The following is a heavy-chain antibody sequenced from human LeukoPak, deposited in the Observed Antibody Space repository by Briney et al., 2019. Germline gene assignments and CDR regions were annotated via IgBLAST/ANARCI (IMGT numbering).Heavy chain of an antibody. J-gene: IGHJ4*02. D-gene: IGHD1-26*01. CDR2: IKQDGSEK. Sequence: GGSLRLSCAASGFTFSSYWMSWVRQAPGKGREWVANIKQDGSEKYYVDSVKGRFTISRDNAKNSLYLQMNSLRAEDTAVYYCATTERGASTYFDYWGQGTLVTVSS. CDR1: GFTFSSYW. CDR3: ATTERGASTYFDY. V-gene: IGHV3-7*03.